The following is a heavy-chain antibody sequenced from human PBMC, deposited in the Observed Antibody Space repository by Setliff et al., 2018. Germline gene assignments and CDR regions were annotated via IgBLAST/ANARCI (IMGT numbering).Heavy chain of an antibody. D-gene: IGHD2-2*01. CDR1: GFTFSRYW. CDR2: IKQDGSDT. Sequence: PGGSLRLSCAASGFTFSRYWMSRVRQAPGKGLEWVANIKQDGSDTYYMDSVKGRFTISRDNANNSLYLQMNSLRAEDMALYYCAKGGPVPYYYGMDVWGQGTTVTVSS. J-gene: IGHJ6*02. CDR3: AKGGPVPYYYGMDV. V-gene: IGHV3-7*03.